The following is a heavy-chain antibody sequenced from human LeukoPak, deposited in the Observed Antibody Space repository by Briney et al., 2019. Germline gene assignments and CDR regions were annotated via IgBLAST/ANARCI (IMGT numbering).Heavy chain of an antibody. CDR1: GFTVSSNY. V-gene: IGHV3-53*01. D-gene: IGHD2-15*01. CDR3: ARELVVVAATPLYYGMDV. CDR2: IYSGGST. J-gene: IGHJ6*02. Sequence: GGSLRLSCAASGFTVSSNYMSWVRQAPGKGLEWVSVIYSGGSTYYADSVKGRFTISRDNSKNTLYLQMNSLRAEDTAVYYCARELVVVAATPLYYGMDVWGQGTTVTVSS.